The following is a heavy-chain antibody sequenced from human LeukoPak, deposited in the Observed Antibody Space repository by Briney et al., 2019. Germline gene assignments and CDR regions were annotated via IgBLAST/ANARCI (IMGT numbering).Heavy chain of an antibody. J-gene: IGHJ6*03. V-gene: IGHV1-69*01. CDR1: GGTFSSYA. Sequence: SVKVSCKTSGGTFSSYAISWVRQAPGQGLEWMGGIIPIFGTANYAQKFQGRVTITADESTSTAYMELSSLRSEDTAVYYCARDPGAAAGTRYYYYMDVWGKGTTVTVSS. CDR2: IIPIFGTA. CDR3: ARDPGAAAGTRYYYYMDV. D-gene: IGHD6-13*01.